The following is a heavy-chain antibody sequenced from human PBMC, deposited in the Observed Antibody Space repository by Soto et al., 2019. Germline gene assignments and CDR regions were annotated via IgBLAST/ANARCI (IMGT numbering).Heavy chain of an antibody. CDR3: AREQYSGYDYYDYYYGMDV. CDR2: ISYDGSNK. D-gene: IGHD5-12*01. Sequence: GGSLRLSCAASGFTFSSYAMHWVRQAPGKGLEWVAVISYDGSNKYYADSVKGRFTISRDNSKNTLYLQMNSLRAEDTAVYYCAREQYSGYDYYDYYYGMDVWGQGTTVTVSS. V-gene: IGHV3-30-3*01. CDR1: GFTFSSYA. J-gene: IGHJ6*02.